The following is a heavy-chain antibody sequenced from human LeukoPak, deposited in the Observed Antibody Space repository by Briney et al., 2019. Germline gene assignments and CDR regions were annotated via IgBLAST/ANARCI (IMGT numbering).Heavy chain of an antibody. Sequence: SESLSLTCTVSGDSISSYYWSWGRQPPGKGVGWGGDIYNSGSTHDNPSLQSRVTISVDTSKNQFSLKLSSVTAADTAVYYCARSLYCSSIRCPYFDYWGQGTLVTVSS. V-gene: IGHV4-59*01. CDR2: IYNSGST. D-gene: IGHD2-2*01. J-gene: IGHJ4*02. CDR3: ARSLYCSSIRCPYFDY. CDR1: GDSISSYY.